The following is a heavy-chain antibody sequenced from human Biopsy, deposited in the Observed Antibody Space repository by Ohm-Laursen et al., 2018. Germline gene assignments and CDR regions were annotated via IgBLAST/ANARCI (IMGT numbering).Heavy chain of an antibody. Sequence: GSLRLSRAASGFTDSTTYISWVRQAPGKGLEWVSIIYLDGNTYYTDSVKGRFTISRDNSKNALYLQMNSLRPADTAKYYCVRGRAYWGQGTLVTVSS. V-gene: IGHV3-53*01. CDR3: VRGRAY. CDR2: IYLDGNT. J-gene: IGHJ4*02. CDR1: GFTDSTTY.